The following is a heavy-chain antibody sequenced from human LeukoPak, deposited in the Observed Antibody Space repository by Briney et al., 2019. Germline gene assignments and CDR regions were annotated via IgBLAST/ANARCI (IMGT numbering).Heavy chain of an antibody. CDR2: GDYSGGT. CDR3: AGERGEEYSSGWYKRNYFDN. CDR1: GDSFSSVTDY. V-gene: IGHV4-39*07. D-gene: IGHD6-19*01. J-gene: IGHJ4*02. Sequence: SETLSLTCTVSGDSFSSVTDYWAWIRQPPGKGLEWIASGDYSGGTYYNPSLETRVAISADMSKNQFSLKLTSVTGADTAVYYCAGERGEEYSSGWYKRNYFDNWGQGIRVTVSS.